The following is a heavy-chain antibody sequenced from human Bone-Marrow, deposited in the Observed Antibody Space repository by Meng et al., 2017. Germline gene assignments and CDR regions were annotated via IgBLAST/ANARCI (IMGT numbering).Heavy chain of an antibody. V-gene: IGHV1-2*02. J-gene: IGHJ4*02. Sequence: QGQLVQSGREVNNPGASVKVSCKASGYTFTRSYMHWVRQAPGQGLEWMGIINPNNDHTQYAQNIQGRVTMTSDTSISTVYMELNGLRSDDTAVYYCARDEDISAAGKLFGDYWGQGTLVTVSS. CDR3: ARDEDISAAGKLFGDY. CDR1: GYTFTRSY. CDR2: INPNNDHT. D-gene: IGHD6-13*01.